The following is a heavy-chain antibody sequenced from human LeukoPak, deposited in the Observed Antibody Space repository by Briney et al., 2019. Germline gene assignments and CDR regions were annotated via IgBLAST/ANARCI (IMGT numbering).Heavy chain of an antibody. CDR2: IGGSGGST. CDR1: GFTFSSYA. D-gene: IGHD3-22*01. V-gene: IGHV3-23*01. Sequence: PGGSLRLSCAASGFTFSSYAMGWVRQAPGKGLEWVSVIGGSGGSTYYADSVKGRFTISRDNSQNTLYLQMNSLRAEDSAVYYCAKDWAGSDRRYYFDYWGQGTLVTVSS. J-gene: IGHJ4*02. CDR3: AKDWAGSDRRYYFDY.